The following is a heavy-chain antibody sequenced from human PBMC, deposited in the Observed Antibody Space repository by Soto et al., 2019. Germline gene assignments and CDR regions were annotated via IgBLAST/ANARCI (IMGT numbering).Heavy chain of an antibody. CDR3: AADRTDYGDYIRYLAFDI. J-gene: IGHJ3*02. CDR2: IVVGSGNT. Sequence: ASVKVSCKASGFTFTSSAMQWVRQARGQRLEWIGWIVVGSGNTNYAQKFQERVTITRDMSTSTAYMELSSLRSEDTAVYYCAADRTDYGDYIRYLAFDIWGQGTMVTVSS. V-gene: IGHV1-58*02. D-gene: IGHD4-17*01. CDR1: GFTFTSSA.